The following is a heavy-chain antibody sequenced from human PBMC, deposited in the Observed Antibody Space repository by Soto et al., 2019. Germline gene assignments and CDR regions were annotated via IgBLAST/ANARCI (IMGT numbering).Heavy chain of an antibody. D-gene: IGHD2-2*01. CDR3: TTDLQAYCDGTTCYAGNYYYDDMDV. Sequence: GGSLRLSCAASGFSFRNAWMSWVRQAPGKGLEWVGHIKSQGDGGTRDYAAPVKGRFTISRDDSKNTLFLQMNSVKNEDTAVYFCTTDLQAYCDGTTCYAGNYYYDDMDVWGQGTTVTVSS. V-gene: IGHV3-15*01. J-gene: IGHJ6*02. CDR2: IKSQGDGGTR. CDR1: GFSFRNAW.